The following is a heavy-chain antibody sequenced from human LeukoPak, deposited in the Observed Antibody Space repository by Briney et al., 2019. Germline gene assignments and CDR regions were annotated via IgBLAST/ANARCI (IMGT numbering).Heavy chain of an antibody. J-gene: IGHJ4*02. CDR3: ARRGLYYYDSSGYYPFDY. CDR1: GGSFSGYY. V-gene: IGHV4-34*01. D-gene: IGHD3-22*01. Sequence: PSETLSLTCAVYGGSFSGYYWSWIRQPPGKGLEWIGEINHSGSTNYNPSLKSRVTISVDTSKNQFSLKLSSVTAADTAVYYCARRGLYYYDSSGYYPFDYWGQGTLVTVSS. CDR2: INHSGST.